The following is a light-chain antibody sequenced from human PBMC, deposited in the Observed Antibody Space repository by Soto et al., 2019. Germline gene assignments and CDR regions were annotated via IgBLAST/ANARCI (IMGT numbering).Light chain of an antibody. CDR3: TSPAHGSLYV. V-gene: IGLV2-14*01. J-gene: IGLJ1*01. CDR1: SSDVGGYNY. Sequence: QSALTQPASVSGSPGQSITISCTGTSSDVGGYNYVSWYQQHPGRVPKLLIYKVSNRPSGISNRFSGSKSGNTASLTISGLQAEDEADYYCTSPAHGSLYVFGSGTKLTVL. CDR2: KVS.